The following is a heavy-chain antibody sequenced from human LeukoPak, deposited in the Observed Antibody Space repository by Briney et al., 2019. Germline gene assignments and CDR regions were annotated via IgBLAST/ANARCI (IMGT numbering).Heavy chain of an antibody. CDR2: FYYDGST. CDR3: TRGITGHYRSMGGFAFDI. J-gene: IGHJ3*02. V-gene: IGHV4-59*11. D-gene: IGHD2-8*02. Sequence: PSETLSLTCTVSGASISQHYWSRIRQPPGKGLEYIGYFYYDGSTNYTSSVRSRVTILVDTSKNQFTLNLRSVTAADTAKYYCTRGITGHYRSMGGFAFDIWGQGTVVAVSS. CDR1: GASISQHY.